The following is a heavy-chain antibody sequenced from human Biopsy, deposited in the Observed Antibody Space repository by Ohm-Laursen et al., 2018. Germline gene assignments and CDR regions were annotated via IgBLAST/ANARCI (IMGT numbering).Heavy chain of an antibody. J-gene: IGHJ3*02. CDR1: GGSIYNFF. CDR2: IYYSGST. CDR3: ARDLHARGHRWGSSTGTFDM. Sequence: TLSLTCTVSGGSIYNFFWSWIRQPPGKGLEWIGYIYYSGSTNYNPSLKGRVTISVDRSKNHFSLELSSVTAADTAVYFCARDLHARGHRWGSSTGTFDMWGQGTVVTVSS. V-gene: IGHV4-59*01. D-gene: IGHD3-10*01.